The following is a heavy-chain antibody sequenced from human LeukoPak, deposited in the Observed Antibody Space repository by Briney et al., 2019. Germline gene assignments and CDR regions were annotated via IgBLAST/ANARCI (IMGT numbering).Heavy chain of an antibody. Sequence: SCKASGGTFSSYAMHWVRQAPGKGLEWVAVISYDGSKKDYADSEKGRFTISRDNSKNTLYLQMNSLRAEDTAIYYCARGAHKRDDYGGFFDYWGQGTLVTVSS. V-gene: IGHV3-30*04. D-gene: IGHD4-23*01. CDR3: ARGAHKRDDYGGFFDY. CDR2: ISYDGSKK. J-gene: IGHJ4*02. CDR1: GGTFSSYA.